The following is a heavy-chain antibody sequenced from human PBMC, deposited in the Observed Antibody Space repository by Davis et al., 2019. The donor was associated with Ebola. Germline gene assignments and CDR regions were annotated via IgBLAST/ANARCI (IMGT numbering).Heavy chain of an antibody. CDR3: AKPYCGGDCYSTYFDY. Sequence: PGGSLRLSCAASGFTFSSYAMSWVRQAPGKGLEWVSAISGSGGSTYYADSVKGRFTISRDNSKNTLYLQMNSLRAEDTAVYYCAKPYCGGDCYSTYFDYWGQGTLVTVSS. CDR2: ISGSGGST. CDR1: GFTFSSYA. D-gene: IGHD2-21*01. V-gene: IGHV3-23*01. J-gene: IGHJ4*02.